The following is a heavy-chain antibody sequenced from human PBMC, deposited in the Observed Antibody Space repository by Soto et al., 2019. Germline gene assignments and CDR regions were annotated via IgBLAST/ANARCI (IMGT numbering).Heavy chain of an antibody. CDR1: GGSISSGGYS. Sequence: PSETLSLTCAVSGGSISSGGYSWSWIRQSPGKGLEWIGYIYHSGSTYYNPSLKSRVTISVDRSKNQFSLKLSSVTAADTAVYYCARGSPTYDSSGYYDAFDIWGQGTMVTVSS. CDR2: IYHSGST. V-gene: IGHV4-30-2*06. J-gene: IGHJ3*02. CDR3: ARGSPTYDSSGYYDAFDI. D-gene: IGHD3-22*01.